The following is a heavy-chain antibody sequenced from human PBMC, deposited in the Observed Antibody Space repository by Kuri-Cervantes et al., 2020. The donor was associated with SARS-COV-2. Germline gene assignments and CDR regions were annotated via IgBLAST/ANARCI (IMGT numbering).Heavy chain of an antibody. CDR2: IIPILGTP. Sequence: SVKVSCKASGGTFSSYAISWVRQAPGQGLEWMGGIIPILGTPNYAQKFQGRVTITADESTSTAYMELSSLRSEDTAVYYCALGYWGSGYPRYYYYMDVWGKGTTVTVSS. V-gene: IGHV1-69*13. D-gene: IGHD3-22*01. CDR1: GGTFSSYA. J-gene: IGHJ6*03. CDR3: ALGYWGSGYPRYYYYMDV.